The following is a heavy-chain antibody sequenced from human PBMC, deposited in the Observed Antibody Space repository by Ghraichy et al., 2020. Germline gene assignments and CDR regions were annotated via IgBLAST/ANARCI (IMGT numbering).Heavy chain of an antibody. V-gene: IGHV3-30*18. CDR1: GFGFSRFG. J-gene: IGHJ4*02. CDR2: ISYDGTRK. CDR3: AKDAGGGLVPTSGDF. Sequence: GALRLSCVASGFGFSRFGFHWVRQAPGKGLEWLAMISYDGTRKHYSDPVEGRFTISRDNSENTLSLQMDSLRAEDTAIYYCAKDAGGGLVPTSGDFWGQGTLVTVSS. D-gene: IGHD1-26*01.